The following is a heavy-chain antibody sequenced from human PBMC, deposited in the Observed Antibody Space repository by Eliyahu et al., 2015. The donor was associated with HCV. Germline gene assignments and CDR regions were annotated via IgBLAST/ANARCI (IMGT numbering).Heavy chain of an antibody. V-gene: IGHV4-39*01. D-gene: IGHD2-15*01. CDR3: ARHVEDAGSGHPDAAFDI. CDR2: VYYGGSI. J-gene: IGHJ3*02. Sequence: QLQLQESGPGLVKSSETLSLTCTVSGVSISSRSFSWGWIRQAPGKGLEWIGNVYYGGSIYYNPALKRPVTIYRDASKNEFSMGLSSVTAADAAVYYCARHVEDAGSGHPDAAFDIWGLGTTVTVSS. CDR1: GVSISSRSFS.